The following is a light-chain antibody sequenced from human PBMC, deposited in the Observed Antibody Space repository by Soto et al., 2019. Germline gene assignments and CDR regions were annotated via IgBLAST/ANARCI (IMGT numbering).Light chain of an antibody. Sequence: AIQLTQSPSSLSASVGDRVTITCRSSQGISSALAWYQQKPGKAPKLLIYDASSLESGVPSRFSCSGSGTDFTLTISSLQPEDFATYYCQQFNRYPHLTFGGGTKVEIK. V-gene: IGKV1-13*02. J-gene: IGKJ4*01. CDR3: QQFNRYPHLT. CDR1: QGISSA. CDR2: DAS.